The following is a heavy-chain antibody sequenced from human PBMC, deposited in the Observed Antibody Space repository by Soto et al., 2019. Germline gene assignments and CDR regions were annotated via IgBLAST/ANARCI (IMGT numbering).Heavy chain of an antibody. CDR3: AKDESRVVVPDNWFDS. D-gene: IGHD3-22*01. Sequence: GGSLRLSCAASGLTFSSNAMSWVRQAPGKGLEWVSGISDSGGRTYYADSVKGRFTISRDNSKNTLYLQMNSLRAEDTAVYYCAKDESRVVVPDNWFDSWGQGTLVTVSS. J-gene: IGHJ5*01. CDR2: ISDSGGRT. V-gene: IGHV3-23*01. CDR1: GLTFSSNA.